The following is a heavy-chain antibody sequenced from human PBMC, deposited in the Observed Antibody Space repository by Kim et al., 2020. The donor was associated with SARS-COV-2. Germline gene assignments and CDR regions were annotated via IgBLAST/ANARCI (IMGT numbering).Heavy chain of an antibody. V-gene: IGHV3-33*01. J-gene: IGHJ6*02. Sequence: ADSVKGRFTTSRDNSKNPLNLQMNSLGAEDTAVYYCARTLVLSGYYGMDVWGQGTTVTVSS. CDR3: ARTLVLSGYYGMDV. D-gene: IGHD3-10*01.